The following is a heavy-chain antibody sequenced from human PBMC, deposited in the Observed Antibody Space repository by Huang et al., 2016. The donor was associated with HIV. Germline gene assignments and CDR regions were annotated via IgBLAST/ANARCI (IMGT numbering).Heavy chain of an antibody. CDR3: ATDGYSGPYYFDY. Sequence: QVQLVQSGAEVKKPGASVKVSCKTSGFTLTRDGITWVRQAPGQGLEWMAWISGYYGNTSYPPELQGRVTVTTDISTSTAFLELRGLRSDDTAVYYCATDGYSGPYYFDYWGPGSLVTVSS. CDR1: GFTLTRDG. J-gene: IGHJ4*02. D-gene: IGHD5-12*01. CDR2: ISGYYGNT. V-gene: IGHV1-18*01.